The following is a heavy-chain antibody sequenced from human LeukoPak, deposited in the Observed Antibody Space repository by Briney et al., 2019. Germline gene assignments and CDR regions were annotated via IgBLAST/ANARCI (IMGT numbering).Heavy chain of an antibody. Sequence: PSETLSLTCTVSGGSISSYYWSWIRQPPGKGLEWIGYIYYSGSTNYNPSLKSRVTISVDTSKNQFSLKPSSVTAADTAVYYCARESSSWSRGFDYWGQGTLVTVSS. V-gene: IGHV4-59*01. J-gene: IGHJ4*02. D-gene: IGHD6-13*01. CDR2: IYYSGST. CDR3: ARESSSWSRGFDY. CDR1: GGSISSYY.